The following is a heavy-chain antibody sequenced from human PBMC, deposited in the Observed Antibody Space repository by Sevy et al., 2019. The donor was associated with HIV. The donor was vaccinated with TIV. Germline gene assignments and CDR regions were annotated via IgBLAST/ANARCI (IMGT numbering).Heavy chain of an antibody. D-gene: IGHD6-19*01. V-gene: IGHV3-11*01. CDR1: GFTFSDYY. J-gene: IGHJ4*02. CDR2: ISSSGSTI. Sequence: GGSLRLSCAASGFTFSDYYMSWIRQAPGKGLEWVSYISSSGSTIYYADSVKGRLTISRDNAKNSLYLQMNSLRAEDTAVYYCASSSGWPYYFDYWGQGTLVTVSS. CDR3: ASSSGWPYYFDY.